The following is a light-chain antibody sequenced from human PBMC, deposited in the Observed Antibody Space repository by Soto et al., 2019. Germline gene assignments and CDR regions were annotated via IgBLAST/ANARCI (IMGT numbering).Light chain of an antibody. CDR3: NSYRHPDTVI. CDR2: EVY. J-gene: IGLJ2*01. Sequence: QSVLTQPASVSGSPGQSISISCTGTSNDVGGYNHVSWYQQLPGKAPKLIIYEVYYRPSGVSNRFSGSKSGNTASLTISGLQAEDEADYYCNSYRHPDTVIFGGGTKVTVL. CDR1: SNDVGGYNH. V-gene: IGLV2-14*01.